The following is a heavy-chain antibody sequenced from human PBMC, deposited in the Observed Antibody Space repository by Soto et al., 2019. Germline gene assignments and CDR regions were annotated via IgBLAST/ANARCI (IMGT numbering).Heavy chain of an antibody. CDR3: AKGTNSGYDLGLLHVDY. CDR1: GFTFSSYA. CDR2: ISGSGGST. D-gene: IGHD5-12*01. V-gene: IGHV3-23*01. Sequence: EVQLLESGGGLVQPGGSLRLSCAASGFTFSSYAMSWVRQAPGKGLEWVSAISGSGGSTYYADSVKGRCTISRDNSKNTLYLQRNSLRAEDTAVYYCAKGTNSGYDLGLLHVDYWGQGTLVTVSS. J-gene: IGHJ4*02.